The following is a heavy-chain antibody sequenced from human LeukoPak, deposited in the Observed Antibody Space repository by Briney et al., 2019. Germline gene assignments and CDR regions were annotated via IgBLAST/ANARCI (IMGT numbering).Heavy chain of an antibody. CDR3: AAYYDILTGYSDDAFDI. V-gene: IGHV1-18*01. Sequence: ASVKVPCKASGYTFTSYGISWVRQAPGQGLEWMGWISAYNGNTNYAQKLQGRVTMTTDTSTSTAYMELRSLRSDDTAVYYCAAYYDILTGYSDDAFDIWGQGTMVTVSS. J-gene: IGHJ3*02. CDR1: GYTFTSYG. D-gene: IGHD3-9*01. CDR2: ISAYNGNT.